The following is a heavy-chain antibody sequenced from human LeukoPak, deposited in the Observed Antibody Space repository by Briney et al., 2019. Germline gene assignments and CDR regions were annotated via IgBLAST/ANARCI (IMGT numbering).Heavy chain of an antibody. V-gene: IGHV3-21*01. CDR2: ISSSSSYI. CDR1: GFTFSSYS. CDR3: ARERHTIDKYYFDY. J-gene: IGHJ4*02. D-gene: IGHD3-3*01. Sequence: PGGSLRLSCAASGFTFSSYSMNWVRQAPGKGLEWVSSISSSSSYIYYADSVKGRFTISRDNAKNSLYLQMNSLRAEDTAVYYCARERHTIDKYYFDYWGQGTLVTVSS.